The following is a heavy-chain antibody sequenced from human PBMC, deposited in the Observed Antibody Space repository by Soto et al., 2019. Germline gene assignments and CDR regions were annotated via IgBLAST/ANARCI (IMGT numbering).Heavy chain of an antibody. Sequence: ASVKVSCKASGYTFTSYGISWVRQAPGQGLEWMGWINPNSGGTNYAQKFQGRVTMTRDTSISTAYMELSRLRSDDTAVYYCAITYYHDSSGYPFDPWGQGTLVTVSS. J-gene: IGHJ5*02. CDR1: GYTFTSYG. CDR2: INPNSGGT. D-gene: IGHD3-22*01. CDR3: AITYYHDSSGYPFDP. V-gene: IGHV1-2*02.